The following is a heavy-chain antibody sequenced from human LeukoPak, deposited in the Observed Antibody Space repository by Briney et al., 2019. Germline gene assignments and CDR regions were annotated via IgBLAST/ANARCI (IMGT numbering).Heavy chain of an antibody. D-gene: IGHD4-11*01. CDR2: INPNSGGT. Sequence: ASVKVSCKASGYTFTGYYMHWVRQAPGQGLEWMGRINPNSGGTNYAQKFQGRVTMTEDTSTDTAYMELSSLRSEDTAVYYCATDPWDYSNYWGQGTLVTVSS. J-gene: IGHJ4*02. V-gene: IGHV1-2*06. CDR1: GYTFTGYY. CDR3: ATDPWDYSNY.